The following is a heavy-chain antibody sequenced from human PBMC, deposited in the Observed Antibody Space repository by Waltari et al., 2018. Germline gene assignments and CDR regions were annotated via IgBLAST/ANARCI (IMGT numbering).Heavy chain of an antibody. D-gene: IGHD6-19*01. Sequence: QVQLQESGPGLVKPSETLSLTCTVSGGSISSHYWSWIRQPPGKGLGWIGYIYYSGRTNYNPALKSLVTRAVDTSKNQFSLKLSSVTAADTAVYYWASIAVDYYYGMDVWGQGTTVTVSS. V-gene: IGHV4-59*11. CDR1: GGSISSHY. CDR3: ASIAVDYYYGMDV. J-gene: IGHJ6*02. CDR2: IYYSGRT.